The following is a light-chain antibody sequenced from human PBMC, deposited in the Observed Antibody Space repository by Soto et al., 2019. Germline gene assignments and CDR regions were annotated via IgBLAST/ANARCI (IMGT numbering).Light chain of an antibody. V-gene: IGLV2-14*01. Sequence: QSALTQPASVSGSPGQSITISCTGTSSDVGGYNYVSWYQQQPGKAPKLMIYEVSNRPSGVSNRFSGSKSGNTASLTISGLQAEDEADYYCSSYTSSSTRVFGRGTKLTVL. CDR3: SSYTSSSTRV. J-gene: IGLJ3*02. CDR1: SSDVGGYNY. CDR2: EVS.